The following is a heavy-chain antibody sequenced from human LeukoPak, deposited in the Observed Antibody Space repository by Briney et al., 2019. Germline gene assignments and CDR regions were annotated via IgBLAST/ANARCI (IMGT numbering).Heavy chain of an antibody. CDR1: GFTFDDYA. V-gene: IGHV3-9*03. J-gene: IGHJ4*02. D-gene: IGHD5-12*01. CDR2: ISWNSGSI. Sequence: SLRLSCAASGFTFDDYAMHWVRQAPGKGLEWVSGISWNSGSIGYADSVKGRFTISRDNAKNSLYLQMNSLRAEDMALYYCAKGMYSGYDLGDYYFDYWGQGTLVTVSS. CDR3: AKGMYSGYDLGDYYFDY.